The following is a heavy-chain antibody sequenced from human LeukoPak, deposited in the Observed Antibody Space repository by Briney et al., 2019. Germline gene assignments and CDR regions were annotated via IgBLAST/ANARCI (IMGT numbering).Heavy chain of an antibody. CDR2: ISSSSSYI. J-gene: IGHJ5*02. CDR3: ARDLHDYGDYGALDWFDP. Sequence: SGGSLRLSCAASGFTFSSYSMNWVRQAPGKGLEWVSPISSSSSYIYYADSVKGRFTISRDNAKNSLYLQMNSLRAEDTAVYYCARDLHDYGDYGALDWFDPWGQGTLVTVSS. CDR1: GFTFSSYS. D-gene: IGHD4-17*01. V-gene: IGHV3-21*01.